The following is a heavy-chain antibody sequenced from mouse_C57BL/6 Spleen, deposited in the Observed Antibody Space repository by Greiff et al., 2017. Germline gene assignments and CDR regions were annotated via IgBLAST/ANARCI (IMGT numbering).Heavy chain of an antibody. CDR2: IYPGSGST. CDR1: GYTFTSYW. D-gene: IGHD1-1*01. Sequence: QVQLQQSGAELVKPGASVKMSCKASGYTFTSYWITWVKQRPGQGLEWIGDIYPGSGSTNYNEKFKSKATLTVDTSSSTAYMQLSSLTSEDSAVYYCARYYYGSSYEDYWGQGTTLTVSS. V-gene: IGHV1-55*01. J-gene: IGHJ2*01. CDR3: ARYYYGSSYEDY.